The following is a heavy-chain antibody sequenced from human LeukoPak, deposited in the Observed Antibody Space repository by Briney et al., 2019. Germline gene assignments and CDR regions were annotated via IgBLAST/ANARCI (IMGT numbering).Heavy chain of an antibody. J-gene: IGHJ4*02. CDR2: IYSGGST. Sequence: PGGSLRLSCAASRFTFSSYWMSWVRQAPGKGLERVSVIYSGGSTYYADSVKGRFTISRDNSKNTLYLQMNSLRAEDTAVYYCAKVQTPQQLVRVPFDYWGQGTLVTVSS. V-gene: IGHV3-53*01. CDR3: AKVQTPQQLVRVPFDY. CDR1: RFTFSSYW. D-gene: IGHD6-13*01.